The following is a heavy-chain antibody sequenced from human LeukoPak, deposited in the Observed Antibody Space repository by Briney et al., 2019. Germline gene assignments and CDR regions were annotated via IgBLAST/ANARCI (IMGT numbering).Heavy chain of an antibody. CDR3: AKDRRRIAAIDY. J-gene: IGHJ4*02. CDR1: GFTFSSYW. D-gene: IGHD6-13*01. CDR2: IRYDGSNK. Sequence: PGGSLRLSCAASGFTFSSYWMSWVRQAPGKGLEWVAFIRYDGSNKYYADSVKGRFTISRDNSKNTLYLQMNSLRAEDTAVYYCAKDRRRIAAIDYWGQGTLVTVSS. V-gene: IGHV3-30*02.